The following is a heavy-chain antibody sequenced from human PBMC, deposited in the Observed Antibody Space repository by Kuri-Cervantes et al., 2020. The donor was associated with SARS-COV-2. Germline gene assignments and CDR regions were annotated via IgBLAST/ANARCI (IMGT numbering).Heavy chain of an antibody. V-gene: IGHV3-13*01. CDR1: GFTFSSYD. J-gene: IGHJ6*02. CDR2: IGTAGDT. Sequence: GESLKISCAASGFTFSSYDMHWVRQATGKGLEWVSAIGTAGDTYYPGSVKGRFTISRENAKNSLYLQMNSLRAGDTAAYYYARDLGGPRFGGMDVWGQGTTVTVSS. CDR3: ARDLGGPRFGGMDV. D-gene: IGHD3-16*01.